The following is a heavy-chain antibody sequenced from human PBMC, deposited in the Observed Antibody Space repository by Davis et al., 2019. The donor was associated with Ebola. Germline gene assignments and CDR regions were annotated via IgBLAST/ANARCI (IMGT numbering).Heavy chain of an antibody. CDR1: GFTFSSYG. Sequence: PGGSLRLSCAASGFTFSSYGMHWVRQAPGKGLEWVAVIWYDGSNKYYADSVKGRFTISRDNSKNTLYLQMNSLRAEDTAVYYCARDGQWLGMYHFDYWGQGTLVTVSS. CDR2: IWYDGSNK. V-gene: IGHV3-33*01. J-gene: IGHJ4*02. D-gene: IGHD6-19*01. CDR3: ARDGQWLGMYHFDY.